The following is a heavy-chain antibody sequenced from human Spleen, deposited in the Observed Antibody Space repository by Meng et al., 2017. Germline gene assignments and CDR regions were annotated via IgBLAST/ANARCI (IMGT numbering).Heavy chain of an antibody. CDR3: ARSRRTPNMFVVRPLAIFDN. J-gene: IGHJ4*02. CDR1: GGSISRYY. V-gene: IGHV4-34*01. CDR2: INHSGST. D-gene: IGHD2-2*01. Sequence: SETLSLTCTVSGGSISRYYWSWIRQPPGKGLEWIGEINHSGSTNYNPSLKSRVTLSTDTSRNQFSLRLRSVTAADTAVYYCARSRRTPNMFVVRPLAIFDNWGQGTLVTVSS.